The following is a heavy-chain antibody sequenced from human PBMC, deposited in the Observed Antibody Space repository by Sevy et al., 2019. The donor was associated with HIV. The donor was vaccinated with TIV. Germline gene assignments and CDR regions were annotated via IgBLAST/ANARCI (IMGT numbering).Heavy chain of an antibody. D-gene: IGHD3-22*01. J-gene: IGHJ4*02. CDR2: ISGSGGST. CDR1: GFTFSSYA. V-gene: IGHV3-23*01. CDR3: AILGTYYYDGSGYYYQVPSDY. Sequence: GGSLRLSCAASGFTFSSYAMSWVRQAPGKGLEWVSTISGSGGSTYYADSVKGRFTISRDNFQNTLYLQMNSLRAEDTAVYYYAILGTYYYDGSGYYYQVPSDYWGQGTLVTVSS.